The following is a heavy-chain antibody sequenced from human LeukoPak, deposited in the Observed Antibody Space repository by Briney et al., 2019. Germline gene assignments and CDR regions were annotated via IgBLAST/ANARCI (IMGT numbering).Heavy chain of an antibody. Sequence: GASVKVSCKASGGTFSSYAISWVRQAPGQGLEWMGGIIPIFGTANYAQKFQGRVTITADESTSTAYMELSSLRSEDAAVYYCARDQGRVPAAHDIWGQGTLVTVSS. J-gene: IGHJ4*02. CDR2: IIPIFGTA. CDR1: GGTFSSYA. D-gene: IGHD2-2*01. V-gene: IGHV1-69*13. CDR3: ARDQGRVPAAHDI.